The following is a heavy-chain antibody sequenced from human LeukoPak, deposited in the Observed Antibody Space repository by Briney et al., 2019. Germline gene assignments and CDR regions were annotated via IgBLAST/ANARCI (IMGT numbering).Heavy chain of an antibody. CDR3: AKGGSGWSYYFDF. V-gene: IGHV3-23*01. J-gene: IGHJ4*02. D-gene: IGHD6-19*01. Sequence: GGSLRLSCAASGFTFSSFAMSWVRQAPGKGLESVSAVSGSGGSTYYADSVKGRFTISRDNSKDSLYLQMNSLSTEDTALYYCAKGGSGWSYYFDFWGQGTLVTVSS. CDR2: VSGSGGST. CDR1: GFTFSSFA.